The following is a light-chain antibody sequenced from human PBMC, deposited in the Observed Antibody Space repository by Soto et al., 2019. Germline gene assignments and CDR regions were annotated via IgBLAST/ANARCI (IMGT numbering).Light chain of an antibody. CDR1: DSNLGAGYH. J-gene: IGLJ3*02. CDR2: TND. CDR3: QSYDRGVSAWV. V-gene: IGLV1-40*01. Sequence: QSILTQPPSVSGAHGQKVTISCTGTDSNLGAGYHVHWYQQFPGKAPKFLIYTNDRRTSGVPDRFSGSKSGTSASLVVTGVQADDEAVYYCQSYDRGVSAWVFGGGTKVTVL.